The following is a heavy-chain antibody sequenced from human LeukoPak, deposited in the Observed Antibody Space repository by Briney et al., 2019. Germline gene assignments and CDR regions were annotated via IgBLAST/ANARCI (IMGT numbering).Heavy chain of an antibody. V-gene: IGHV4-39*01. D-gene: IGHD4-17*01. CDR1: GGSISSSSYY. J-gene: IGHJ3*02. CDR2: IYYSGST. Sequence: SETLSLTCTVSGGSISSSSYYWGWIRQPPGKGLECIGSIYYSGSTYYNPSLKSRVTISVDTSKNQFSLKLSSVTAADTAVYYCARLSTATPHAFDIWGQGTMVTVSS. CDR3: ARLSTATPHAFDI.